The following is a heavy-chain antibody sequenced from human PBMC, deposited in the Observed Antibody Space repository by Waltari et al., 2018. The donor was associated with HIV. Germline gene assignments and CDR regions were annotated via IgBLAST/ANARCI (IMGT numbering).Heavy chain of an antibody. CDR1: GGSISSSSYY. D-gene: IGHD2-2*01. CDR3: ARPPPDCSSTSCYCHV. J-gene: IGHJ6*02. CDR2: IYYSGST. V-gene: IGHV4-39*01. Sequence: QLQLQESGPGLVKPSETLSLTCTVSGGSISSSSYYWGWIRQPPGKGLEWIGSIYYSGSTSHNPSLKSRVPISVDTSKNQFSLKLSSVAAADTAVYYCARPPPDCSSTSCYCHVWGQGTTVTVSS.